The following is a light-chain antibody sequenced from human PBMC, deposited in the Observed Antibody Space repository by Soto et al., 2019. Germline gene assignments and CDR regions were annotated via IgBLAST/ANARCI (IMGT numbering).Light chain of an antibody. CDR2: DAS. Sequence: PGETATLSYRASQSVRNYLAWYQQKPGQAPRIIIYDASNRATGIPARFSGTGSETDFTLTIRSLEPEDFAMYYCQQRSKMPLTLGHGTKVDIK. CDR1: QSVRNY. V-gene: IGKV3-11*01. J-gene: IGKJ1*01. CDR3: QQRSKMPLT.